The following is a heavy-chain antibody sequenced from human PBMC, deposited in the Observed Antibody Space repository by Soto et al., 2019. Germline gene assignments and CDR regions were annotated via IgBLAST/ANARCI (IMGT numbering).Heavy chain of an antibody. CDR2: ISYDGSNK. D-gene: IGHD6-6*01. V-gene: IGHV3-30*18. J-gene: IGHJ4*02. CDR1: GFTFSSYG. Sequence: QVQLVESGGGVVQPGRSLRLSCAASGFTFSSYGMHWVRQAPGKGLEWVAVISYDGSNKYYADSVKGRFTISRDNSKNTLYLQMNSLRAEDTAVYYCANGGYSSSSWVGYWGQGTLVTVSS. CDR3: ANGGYSSSSWVGY.